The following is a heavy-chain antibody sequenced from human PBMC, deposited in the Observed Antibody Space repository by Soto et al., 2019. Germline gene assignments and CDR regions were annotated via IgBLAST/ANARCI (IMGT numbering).Heavy chain of an antibody. V-gene: IGHV4-59*01. D-gene: IGHD6-6*01. CDR1: GGSISSYY. Sequence: SETLSLTCTVSGGSISSYYWSWIRQPPGKGLEWIGYIYYSGSTNYNPSLKSRVTISVDTSKNQFSLKLSSVTAADTAVYYCARDSSFPFYHYGMDVWGQGTTVTVSS. J-gene: IGHJ6*02. CDR2: IYYSGST. CDR3: ARDSSFPFYHYGMDV.